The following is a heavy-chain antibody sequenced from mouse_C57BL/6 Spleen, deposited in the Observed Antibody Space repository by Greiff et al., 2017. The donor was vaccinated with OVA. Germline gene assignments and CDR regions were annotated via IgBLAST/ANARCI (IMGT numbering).Heavy chain of an antibody. D-gene: IGHD2-4*01. CDR3: ASFYYDYDVAMDY. J-gene: IGHJ4*01. CDR1: GYTFTSYW. V-gene: IGHV1-52*01. CDR2: IDPSDSET. Sequence: QVQLQQPGAELVRPGSSVKLSCTASGYTFTSYWMHWVKQRPIQGLEWIGNIDPSDSETHYNQKFKDKATLTVDKSSSTAYMQLSSRTSEDSAVYYCASFYYDYDVAMDYWGQGTSVTVSS.